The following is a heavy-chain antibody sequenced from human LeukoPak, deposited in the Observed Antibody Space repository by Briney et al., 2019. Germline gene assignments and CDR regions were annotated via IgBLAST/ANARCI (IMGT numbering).Heavy chain of an antibody. CDR3: ARSIAAQRFDY. D-gene: IGHD6-6*01. CDR1: GYSFTSYW. J-gene: IGHJ4*02. V-gene: IGHV5-51*01. CDR2: IYPGDSDT. Sequence: GESLKISFKGSGYSFTSYWIGWVRQRPGKGLEWMGIIYPGDSDTRYSPSFQGQVTISADKSISTAYLQWSSLKASDTAMYYCARSIAAQRFDYWGQGTLVTVSS.